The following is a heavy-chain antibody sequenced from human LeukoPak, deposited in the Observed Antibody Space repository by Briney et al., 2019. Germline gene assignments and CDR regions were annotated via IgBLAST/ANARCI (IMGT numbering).Heavy chain of an antibody. D-gene: IGHD3-10*01. Sequence: ASVKVSCKASGYTFTTYGINWVRQAPGQGLQWMGWINCYNGNTNYAQNLQGRVTMTTDTSTRTAYMELRSLRSDDTAVYYCARDDEREYYGSGSYFDYWGQGTLVTVSS. J-gene: IGHJ4*02. CDR2: INCYNGNT. V-gene: IGHV1-18*01. CDR1: GYTFTTYG. CDR3: ARDDEREYYGSGSYFDY.